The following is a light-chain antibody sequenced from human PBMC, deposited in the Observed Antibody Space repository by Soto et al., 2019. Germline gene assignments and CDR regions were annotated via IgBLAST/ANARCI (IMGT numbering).Light chain of an antibody. CDR1: QSVSSN. CDR2: GAS. J-gene: IGKJ5*01. CDR3: QQYSDWPIT. V-gene: IGKV3-15*01. Sequence: EIVMTQSPATLSVSPGERVTLSCRASQSVSSNLAWYQKKPGQAPRLLIHGASTRAAGIPARFSGSGSGTEFTLTISSLHSEDFAVYHCQQYSDWPITFGQGTRLEIK.